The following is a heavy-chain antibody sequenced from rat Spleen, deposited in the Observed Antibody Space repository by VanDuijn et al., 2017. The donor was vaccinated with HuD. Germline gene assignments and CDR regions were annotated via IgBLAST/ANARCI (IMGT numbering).Heavy chain of an antibody. CDR1: GFTFSNYY. Sequence: EVQLVESGGDLIQPGRSLKLSCAASGFTFSNYYMAWVRQAPTKGLEWVASITNSGDTTYYRDSVKGRFTISRDKAKTTLYLKLDSLRSEDTATYYCATTPGRPFAYWGQGTLVTVSS. V-gene: IGHV5S23*01. CDR3: ATTPGRPFAY. CDR2: ITNSGDTT. J-gene: IGHJ3*01. D-gene: IGHD5-1*01.